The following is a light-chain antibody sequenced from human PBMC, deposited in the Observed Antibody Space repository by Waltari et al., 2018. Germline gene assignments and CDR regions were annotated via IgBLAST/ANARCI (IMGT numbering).Light chain of an antibody. J-gene: IGLJ1*01. CDR1: IGGVTSGLY. CDR3: LLAYGGARRV. V-gene: IGLV7-46*01. Sequence: QAVVTQEPSLTVSPGGTVTLTCGSSIGGVTSGLYPYWIQQKPGQAPITLIYDTTQKHSWTPARFSGSLLGGKAALTLSGAQPEDEAEYYCLLAYGGARRVFGTGTKVTVL. CDR2: DTT.